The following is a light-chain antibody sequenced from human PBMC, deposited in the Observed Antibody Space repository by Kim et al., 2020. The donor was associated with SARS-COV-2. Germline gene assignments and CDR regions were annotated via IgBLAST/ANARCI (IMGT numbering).Light chain of an antibody. J-gene: IGKJ1*01. CDR1: RGISNY. CDR2: SAS. V-gene: IGKV1-27*01. CDR3: QNYNSAPGT. Sequence: ASVGDRVTISCRASRGISNYLAWYQQRPGTVPNLLIFSASTLQAGVPSRFSASGSGTHFTLTISGLLPEDVATYYCQNYNSAPGTFGQGTKVDIK.